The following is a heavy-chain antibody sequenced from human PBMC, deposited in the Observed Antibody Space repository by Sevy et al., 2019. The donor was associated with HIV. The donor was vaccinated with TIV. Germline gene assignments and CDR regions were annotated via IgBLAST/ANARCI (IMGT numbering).Heavy chain of an antibody. Sequence: GGSLRLSCAASGFILNRFWMTWVRQGPGKGLEWVANIKQDGTEKYYVDSVKGRFIISRDNAKNSLFLQLNSLRVEDTAVYYCATYSGKYSFDAFDIWGQGTIVTVSS. J-gene: IGHJ3*02. CDR3: ATYSGKYSFDAFDI. D-gene: IGHD1-26*01. CDR2: IKQDGTEK. V-gene: IGHV3-7*03. CDR1: GFILNRFW.